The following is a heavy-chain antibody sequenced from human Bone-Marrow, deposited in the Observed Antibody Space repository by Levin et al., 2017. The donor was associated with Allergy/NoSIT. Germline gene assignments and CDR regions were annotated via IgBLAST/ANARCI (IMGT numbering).Heavy chain of an antibody. CDR2: IFYNGNT. J-gene: IGHJ4*02. CDR1: GGSVSRGGHF. V-gene: IGHV4-61*08. CDR3: VRGRTNFDY. Sequence: RSQTLSLTCPVSGGSVSRGGHFWTWIRQSPGKTLEWIGYIFYNGNTDYNPSLKSRVTISIDTSKNQFSLELRSATAADTAVYYCVRGRTNFDYWGPGILVT.